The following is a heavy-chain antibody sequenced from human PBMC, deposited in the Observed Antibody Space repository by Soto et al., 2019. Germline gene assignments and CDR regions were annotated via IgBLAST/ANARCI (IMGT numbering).Heavy chain of an antibody. D-gene: IGHD1-26*01. J-gene: IGHJ4*02. CDR1: GFTFSRYA. Sequence: EVQLVESGGGLVQPGGSLRLSCAASGFTFSRYAMHWVRQAPGKELEYVSTISTNGGSTYNANSVKGRFTISRDNSKHTLYLQMGSLRAEDMAVYYCAREGGSYSFDYWGQGTLVTVSS. CDR2: ISTNGGST. CDR3: AREGGSYSFDY. V-gene: IGHV3-64*01.